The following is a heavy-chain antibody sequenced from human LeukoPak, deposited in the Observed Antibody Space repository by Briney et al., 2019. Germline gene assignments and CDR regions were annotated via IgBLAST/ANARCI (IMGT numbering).Heavy chain of an antibody. CDR2: ISSSGNTI. J-gene: IGHJ4*02. Sequence: GGSLRLSCAASGFTFSNYAMNWVRQAPGKGLEWVSYISSSGNTIYYADSVKGRFTISRDNAKNSLYLQMNSLRAEDTAVYYCAKDLGPITVEYYFDYWGQGTLVTVSS. V-gene: IGHV3-48*04. CDR3: AKDLGPITVEYYFDY. D-gene: IGHD1-20*01. CDR1: GFTFSNYA.